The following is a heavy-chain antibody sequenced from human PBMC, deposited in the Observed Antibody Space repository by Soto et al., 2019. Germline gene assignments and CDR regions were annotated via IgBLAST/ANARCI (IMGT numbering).Heavy chain of an antibody. Sequence: QVQLQESGPGLVKPSQTLSLTCTVSGGSISSGGYYWSWIRQHPGKGLEWIAYNYYSGSTYSNPSLNSRVTISVDTSKKQCSLKLSSVTAADTAVYYCARVRDVRIFWSYYFDYWGHGTLVTVSS. J-gene: IGHJ4*01. CDR2: NYYSGST. D-gene: IGHD3-9*01. CDR1: GGSISSGGYY. CDR3: ARVRDVRIFWSYYFDY. V-gene: IGHV4-31*03.